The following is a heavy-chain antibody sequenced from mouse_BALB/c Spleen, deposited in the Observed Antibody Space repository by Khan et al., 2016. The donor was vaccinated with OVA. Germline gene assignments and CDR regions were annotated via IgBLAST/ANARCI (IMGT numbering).Heavy chain of an antibody. V-gene: IGHV9-3-1*01. D-gene: IGHD2-12*01. CDR2: INTFTGEP. CDR3: ARPPYFSYSLDH. J-gene: IGHJ4*01. Sequence: QIQLVQSGPEMKKPGETVKISCKASGYTFPNYGMNWVKQSPGKALKWMGWINTFTGEPTYADDFKGRFAFSLKHSASPAYLQINNLKNEVTATYLCARPPYFSYSLDHWGQGTSVTVSS. CDR1: GYTFPNYG.